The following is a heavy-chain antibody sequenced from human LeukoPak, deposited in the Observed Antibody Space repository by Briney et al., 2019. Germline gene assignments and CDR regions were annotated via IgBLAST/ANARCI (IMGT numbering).Heavy chain of an antibody. Sequence: ASVKVSCKPSGYTFTSYGISWVGEAPGQGGGWRGWMGDYNGKKNYAQKLQGRVTMPTDTYTSKANMEVRSLRSDDTAAYYCAMGCSSTTCYAGSGDYWGQGTLVTVSS. J-gene: IGHJ4*02. D-gene: IGHD2-2*01. CDR1: GYTFTSYG. V-gene: IGHV1-18*01. CDR2: MGDYNGKK. CDR3: AMGCSSTTCYAGSGDY.